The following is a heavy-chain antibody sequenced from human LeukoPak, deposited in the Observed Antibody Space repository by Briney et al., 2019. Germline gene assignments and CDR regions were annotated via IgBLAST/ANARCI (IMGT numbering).Heavy chain of an antibody. CDR1: GDSLSRYY. D-gene: IGHD2/OR15-2a*01. V-gene: IGHV4-34*01. CDR3: ASVRHDPLEYYYYTDD. CDR2: ISPSGSP. Sequence: SETLSLTCAASGDSLSRYYLTWIRQPPGKRLEWLGEISPSGSPKYNPSLKSRATISVDTSKNQFSLRLTSVTAADTALYYCASVRHDPLEYYYYTDDWGKGTTVTVSS. J-gene: IGHJ6*03.